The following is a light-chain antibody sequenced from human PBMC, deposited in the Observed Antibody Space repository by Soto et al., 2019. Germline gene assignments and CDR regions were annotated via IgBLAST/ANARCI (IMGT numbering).Light chain of an antibody. CDR3: SSYTSSSTPLYV. CDR1: SSDVGGYNY. J-gene: IGLJ1*01. V-gene: IGLV2-14*01. CDR2: DVS. Sequence: QSVLTQPASVSGSPGQSITISCTGTSSDVGGYNYVSWYQQHPGKAPKLMIYDVSNRPSGVSNRFSGSKSGNTASLTISGLQAEGEADYYCSSYTSSSTPLYVFGTGTKVTV.